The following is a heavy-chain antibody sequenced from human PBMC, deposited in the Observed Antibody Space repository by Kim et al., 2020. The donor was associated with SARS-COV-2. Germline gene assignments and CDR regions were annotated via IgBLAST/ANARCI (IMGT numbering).Heavy chain of an antibody. CDR3: ARISSGNFLF. V-gene: IGHV4-4*02. CDR2: IYHSGST. D-gene: IGHD1-26*01. Sequence: SETLSLTCVVSGDSISRDAWWSWVRQPPGKGLEWIGEIYHSGSTDYNPSLNSRVTISLDKSRNHFSLKLNSVTAADTAVYYCARISSGNFLFWGPGTTVTVSS. CDR1: GDSISRDAW. J-gene: IGHJ6*02.